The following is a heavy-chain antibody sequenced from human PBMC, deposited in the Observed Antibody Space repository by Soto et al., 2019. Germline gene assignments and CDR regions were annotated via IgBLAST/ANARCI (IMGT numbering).Heavy chain of an antibody. CDR1: GFAFSSYA. D-gene: IGHD3-10*01. CDR3: AKDPRVHYYGSGSSSY. V-gene: IGHV3-23*01. CDR2: ISGSGGNT. Sequence: EVQLLASGGGLVQPGGSLRLSCAASGFAFSSYAMSWVRQAPGKGLEWVSTISGSGGNTYYADSVKGRFTISRDNSKNTLYLQMNSLRAEDTALYYCAKDPRVHYYGSGSSSYWGQGTLVTVSS. J-gene: IGHJ4*02.